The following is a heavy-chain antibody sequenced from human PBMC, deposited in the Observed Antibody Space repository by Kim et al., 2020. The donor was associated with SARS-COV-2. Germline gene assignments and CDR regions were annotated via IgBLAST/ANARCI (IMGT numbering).Heavy chain of an antibody. D-gene: IGHD4-4*01. CDR2: IYYSGST. CDR1: GGSISSGGYY. J-gene: IGHJ4*02. CDR3: ARDSRNSNVENE. Sequence: SETLSLTCTVSGGSISSGGYYWSWIRQHPGKGLEWIGYIYYSGSTYYNPSLKSRVTISVDTSKNQFSLKLSSVTAADTAVYYCARDSRNSNVENEWGQGTLVTVSS. V-gene: IGHV4-31*03.